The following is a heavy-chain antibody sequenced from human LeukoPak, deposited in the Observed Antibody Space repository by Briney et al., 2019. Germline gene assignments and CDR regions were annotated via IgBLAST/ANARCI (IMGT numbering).Heavy chain of an antibody. Sequence: PGGSLRLSCAASGFPVSSNYMSWVRQAPGKGLEWVSVIYSGGSTYYADSVKGRFTISRDNSKNTLYLQMNSLRAEDTAVYYCARGRTGESDYFDYWGQGTLVTVSS. J-gene: IGHJ4*02. V-gene: IGHV3-53*01. CDR3: ARGRTGESDYFDY. CDR1: GFPVSSNY. CDR2: IYSGGST. D-gene: IGHD7-27*01.